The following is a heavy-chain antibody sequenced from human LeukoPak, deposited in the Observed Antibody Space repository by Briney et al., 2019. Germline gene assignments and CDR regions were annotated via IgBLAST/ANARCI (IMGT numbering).Heavy chain of an antibody. Sequence: SETLSLTCTDSGGSISSHYWSWIRQPPGKGLEWIGYIYYSGSTNYNPSLKSRVTISVDTSRNHFSLKLNSLSAADTAVYFCARGRANFDPWGQGTLVTVSS. V-gene: IGHV4-59*11. CDR1: GGSISSHY. CDR3: ARGRANFDP. CDR2: IYYSGST. J-gene: IGHJ5*02.